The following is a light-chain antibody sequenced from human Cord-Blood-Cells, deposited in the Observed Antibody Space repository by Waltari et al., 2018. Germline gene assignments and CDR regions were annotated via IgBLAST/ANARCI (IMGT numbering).Light chain of an antibody. Sequence: DIQMTQSPSTLSASVGDRVTITCRASQSISSWLAWYQQKPGKDPKLLIDKASSLERGLPSRFGGRGYGTEFPLTISSLQPDDFATYYCRQYNSYSYTFGQGTNLEIK. V-gene: IGKV1-5*03. J-gene: IGKJ2*01. CDR2: KAS. CDR3: RQYNSYSYT. CDR1: QSISSW.